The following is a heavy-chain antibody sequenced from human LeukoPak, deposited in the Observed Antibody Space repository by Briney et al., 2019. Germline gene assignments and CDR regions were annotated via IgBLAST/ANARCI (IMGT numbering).Heavy chain of an antibody. CDR2: FDPDDGET. J-gene: IGHJ5*02. Sequence: GASVKVSCKVSGYTLTELSMHWVRQAPGKGLEWMGGFDPDDGETIYAQKFQGRVTMTEDTSTDTAYMELSSLRSEDTAVYYCATERGNYYGSGSYSWWFDPWGQGTLVTVSS. V-gene: IGHV1-24*01. D-gene: IGHD3-10*01. CDR3: ATERGNYYGSGSYSWWFDP. CDR1: GYTLTELS.